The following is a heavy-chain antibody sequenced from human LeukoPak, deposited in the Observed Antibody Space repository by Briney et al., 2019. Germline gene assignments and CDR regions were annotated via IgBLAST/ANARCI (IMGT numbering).Heavy chain of an antibody. CDR1: GFTFSSYW. D-gene: IGHD3-16*02. V-gene: IGHV3-74*01. Sequence: GGSLRLSCAASGFTFSSYWMHWVRQAPGRGLVWVSHNNSDGSSTHYVDSVKGRFTISRDNAKNTLYLQMNSLRAEDTAVYHCARDAPYDYVWGSYHMGFDYWGQGTLVTVSS. J-gene: IGHJ4*02. CDR3: ARDAPYDYVWGSYHMGFDY. CDR2: NNSDGSST.